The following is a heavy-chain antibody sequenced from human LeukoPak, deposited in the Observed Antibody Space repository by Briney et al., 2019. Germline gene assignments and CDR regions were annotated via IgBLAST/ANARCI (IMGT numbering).Heavy chain of an antibody. Sequence: PGGSLRLSCAASGFTFDDYGMSWVRQAPGKGLEWVSGINWNGGSTGYADSMKGRFTISRDNAKNSLYLQMNSLRAEDTALYYCARPRGYCSSTSCYGDAFDIWGQGTMVTVSS. CDR3: ARPRGYCSSTSCYGDAFDI. CDR1: GFTFDDYG. D-gene: IGHD2-2*01. CDR2: INWNGGST. J-gene: IGHJ3*02. V-gene: IGHV3-20*04.